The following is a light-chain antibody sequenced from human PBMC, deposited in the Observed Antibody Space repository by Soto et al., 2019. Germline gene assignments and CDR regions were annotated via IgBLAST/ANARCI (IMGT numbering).Light chain of an antibody. CDR3: QPAISFPRT. V-gene: IGKV1-12*01. CDR1: QSISTW. J-gene: IGKJ1*01. Sequence: DIQMTQSPSSVSASVGDRVTITCRASQSISTWLAWYQQKPGKAPNLLISAASNLQSGAPSRFSGSGSGTDFTLIISSLQPEDFTHYYCQPAISFPRTFGQGTQVEIE. CDR2: AAS.